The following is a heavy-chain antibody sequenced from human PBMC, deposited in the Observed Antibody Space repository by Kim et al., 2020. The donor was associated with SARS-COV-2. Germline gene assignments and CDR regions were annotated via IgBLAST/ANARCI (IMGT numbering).Heavy chain of an antibody. CDR1: GFTFSSYG. V-gene: IGHV3-23*01. J-gene: IGHJ4*02. Sequence: GGSLRLSCAASGFTFSSYGMAWVRQAPGKGLEWVSTIGGGVGNTYYADSVRGRFTISRDNSKNTLYLQMTSLGAEDTALYYCANSGFCGRSPMCYHYLEYGGQGARVTVSS. CDR3: ANSGFCGRSPMCYHYLEY. D-gene: IGHD2-15*01. CDR2: IGGGVGNT.